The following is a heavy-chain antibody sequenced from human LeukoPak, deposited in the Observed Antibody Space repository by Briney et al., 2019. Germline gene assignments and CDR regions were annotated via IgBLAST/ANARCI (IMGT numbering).Heavy chain of an antibody. Sequence: SETLSLTCTVSGYSISSGYYWGWIRQPPGKGLEWIGEINHSGSTNYNPSLKSRVTISVDTSKNQFSLKLSSVTAADTAVYYCARGRRITFGGIIVPFDYWGQGTVVTVSS. CDR1: GYSISSGYY. V-gene: IGHV4-38-2*02. D-gene: IGHD3-16*02. J-gene: IGHJ4*02. CDR3: ARGRRITFGGIIVPFDY. CDR2: INHSGST.